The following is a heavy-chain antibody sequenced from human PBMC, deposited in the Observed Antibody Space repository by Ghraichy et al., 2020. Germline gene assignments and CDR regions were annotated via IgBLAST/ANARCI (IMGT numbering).Heavy chain of an antibody. J-gene: IGHJ4*02. Sequence: GESLNISCSASGFTFSRHWMSWVRQAPRKGLEWVASIKADGSERHYVDSVKGRFTISRDNAENSLSLEMNSLRAEDTAIYYCARDPYGDYKYGGTDYWGQGTLVAVSS. CDR1: GFTFSRHW. V-gene: IGHV3-7*01. D-gene: IGHD4-17*01. CDR3: ARDPYGDYKYGGTDY. CDR2: IKADGSER.